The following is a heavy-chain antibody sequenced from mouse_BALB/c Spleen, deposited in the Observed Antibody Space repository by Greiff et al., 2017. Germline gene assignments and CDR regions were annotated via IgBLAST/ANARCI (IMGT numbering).Heavy chain of an antibody. CDR3: ARGEGGYFPMDY. V-gene: IGHV1-69*01. D-gene: IGHD1-1*02. CDR2: IDTSDSYT. J-gene: IGHJ4*01. CDR1: GYTFTDYW. Sequence: QVQLQQPGAELVMPGASVKMSCKASGYTFTDYWMHWVKQRPGQGLEWIGAIDTSDSYTSYNQKFKGKATLTVDESSSTAYMQLSSLTSEDSAVYYCARGEGGYFPMDYWGQGTSVTVSS.